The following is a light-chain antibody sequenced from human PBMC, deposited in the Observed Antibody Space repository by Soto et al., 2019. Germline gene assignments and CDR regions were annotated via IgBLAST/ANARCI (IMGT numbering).Light chain of an antibody. Sequence: EIVLTKSPATLSLSPGERATLSCRASQSVSSYLAWYQQKPGQAPRLLIYDASNRATGIPARFSGSGSGTDFTLAISCLEPEDFAVYYCQQRSNWPGFTFGPGTKVDIK. V-gene: IGKV3-11*01. CDR1: QSVSSY. CDR2: DAS. CDR3: QQRSNWPGFT. J-gene: IGKJ3*01.